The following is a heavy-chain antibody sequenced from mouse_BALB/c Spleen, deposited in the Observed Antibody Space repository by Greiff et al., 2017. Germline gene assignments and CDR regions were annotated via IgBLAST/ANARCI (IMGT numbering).Heavy chain of an antibody. V-gene: IGHV5-6*01. D-gene: IGHD4-1*01. CDR2: ISSGGSYT. CDR1: GFTFSSYG. CDR3: ASLGRGLDY. J-gene: IGHJ2*01. Sequence: EVMLVESGGDLVKPGGSLKLSCAASGFTFSSYGMSWVRQTPDKRLEWVATISSGGSYTYYPDSVKGRFTISRDNAKNTLYLQMSSLKSEDTAMYYCASLGRGLDYWGQGTTLTVSS.